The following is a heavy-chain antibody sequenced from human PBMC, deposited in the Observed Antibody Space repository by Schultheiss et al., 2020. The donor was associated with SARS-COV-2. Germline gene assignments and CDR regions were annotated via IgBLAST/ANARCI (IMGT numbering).Heavy chain of an antibody. CDR1: GFTFSSYG. J-gene: IGHJ6*02. D-gene: IGHD6-6*01. V-gene: IGHV3-30*02. CDR2: IWYDGSNK. CDR3: AKLSSSSSYGMDV. Sequence: GGSLRLSCAASGFTFSSYGMHWVRQAPGKGLEWVAVIWYDGSNKYYADSVKGRFTISRDNSKNTLYLQMNSLRAEDTAVYYCAKLSSSSSYGMDVWGQGTTVTVSS.